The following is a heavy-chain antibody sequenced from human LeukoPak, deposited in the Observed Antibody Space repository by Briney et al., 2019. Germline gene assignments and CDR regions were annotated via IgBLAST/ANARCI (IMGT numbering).Heavy chain of an antibody. D-gene: IGHD3-9*01. V-gene: IGHV1-18*04. CDR1: GYTFTGYY. CDR2: ISAYNGNT. CDR3: ASAYHDISTGYYSYNFDY. Sequence: GASVKVSCKASGYTFTGYYMHWVRQAPGQGLEWMGWISAYNGNTNYAQKLQGRVTMTTDTSTSTAYMELRSLRSDDTAVYYCASAYHDISTGYYSYNFDYWGQGTLVTVSS. J-gene: IGHJ4*02.